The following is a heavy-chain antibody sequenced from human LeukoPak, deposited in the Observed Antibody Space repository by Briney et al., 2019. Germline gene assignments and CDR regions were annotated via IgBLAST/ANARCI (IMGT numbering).Heavy chain of an antibody. CDR1: GGTFSSYA. V-gene: IGHV1-69*13. Sequence: SVKVSCKAPGGTFSSYAISWVRQAPGQGLEWMGGIIPIFGTANYAQKFQGRVTITADESTSTAYMELSSLRSDDTAVYYCARDRYSPLYYYYMDVWGKGTTVTVSS. CDR2: IIPIFGTA. J-gene: IGHJ6*03. CDR3: ARDRYSPLYYYYMDV. D-gene: IGHD3-16*02.